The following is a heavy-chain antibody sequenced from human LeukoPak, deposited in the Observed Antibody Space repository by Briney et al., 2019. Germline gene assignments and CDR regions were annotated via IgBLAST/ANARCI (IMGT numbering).Heavy chain of an antibody. D-gene: IGHD6-13*01. CDR2: ISSSGSTI. V-gene: IGHV3-11*01. CDR1: GFTFSDYY. CDR3: ARDFSSSWYRGWFDP. J-gene: IGHJ5*02. Sequence: GGSLRLSCAASGFTFSDYYMSWIRQAPGKGLEWVSYISSSGSTIYYADSVKGRFTISRDNAKNSLYLQMNSLRAEDTAVYYCARDFSSSWYRGWFDPWGQGTLVTVSS.